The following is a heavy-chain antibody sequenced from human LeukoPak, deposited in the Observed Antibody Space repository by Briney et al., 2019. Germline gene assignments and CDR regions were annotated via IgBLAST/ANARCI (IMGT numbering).Heavy chain of an antibody. D-gene: IGHD2-15*01. V-gene: IGHV4-59*08. CDR3: ARHVGYGGGLDY. J-gene: IGHJ4*02. CDR1: GGSISSYY. CDR2: IYYSGST. Sequence: PSETLSLTCTVSGGSISSYYWSWIRQPPGKGLEWIGCIYYSGSTNYNPSLKSRVTISVDTSKNQFSLKLSSVTAADTAVYYCARHVGYGGGLDYWGQGTLVTVSS.